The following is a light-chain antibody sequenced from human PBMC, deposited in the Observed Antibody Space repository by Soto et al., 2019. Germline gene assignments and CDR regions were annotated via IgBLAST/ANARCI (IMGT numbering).Light chain of an antibody. CDR3: CSYAGTYTLV. CDR2: DVT. Sequence: QPVLTQPRSVSGSPGQSVTISCTGTSSDVGKHNYVSWYQQHPDKAPKLMIYDVTERPSGVPDRFSGSKSANTASLTISGLQAEDEADYYCCSYAGTYTLVFGGGTKLTVL. J-gene: IGLJ3*02. V-gene: IGLV2-11*02. CDR1: SSDVGKHNY.